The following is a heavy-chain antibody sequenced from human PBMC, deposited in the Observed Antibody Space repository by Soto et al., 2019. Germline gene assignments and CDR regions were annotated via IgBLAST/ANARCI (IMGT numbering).Heavy chain of an antibody. D-gene: IGHD2-2*01. V-gene: IGHV4-61*08. Sequence: SETLSLTCTVSGGSVSSDDYYWTWIRQPPGKGLEWIVYMYYSGTTNYSPSLKSRVTMSVDTSRNQFSLKLNSVTAADTAVYYCARGVDCSSSSCYRYYGMDVWGQGTTVTVSS. CDR1: GGSVSSDDYY. CDR2: MYYSGTT. J-gene: IGHJ6*02. CDR3: ARGVDCSSSSCYRYYGMDV.